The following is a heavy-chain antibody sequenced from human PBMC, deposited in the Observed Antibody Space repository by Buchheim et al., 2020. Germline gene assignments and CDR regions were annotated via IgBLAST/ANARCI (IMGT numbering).Heavy chain of an antibody. CDR1: GFTFSNYA. Sequence: EVQLLESGGGLVQPGGSLRLSCAASGFTFSNYAMSWVRQAPGKGLEWVSAISDGGSSTYYADSVKGRFTISRDNSKNTRYMQMDSLRADDTALYYCAKRSGDYWGQGTL. J-gene: IGHJ4*02. CDR3: AKRSGDY. CDR2: ISDGGSST. V-gene: IGHV3-23*01.